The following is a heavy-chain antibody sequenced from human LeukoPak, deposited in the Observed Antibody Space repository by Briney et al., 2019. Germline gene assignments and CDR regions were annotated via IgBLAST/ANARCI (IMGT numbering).Heavy chain of an antibody. CDR3: ARHARYSYGYTDY. J-gene: IGHJ4*02. CDR2: INHSGST. D-gene: IGHD5-18*01. CDR1: DGSFSGYY. V-gene: IGHV4-34*01. Sequence: KSSETLSLTCAVSDGSFSGYYWSWIRQPPGKGLEWIGEINHSGSTNYNPSLKSRVTISVDTSKNQFSLKLSSVTAADTAVYYCARHARYSYGYTDYWGQGILVTVSS.